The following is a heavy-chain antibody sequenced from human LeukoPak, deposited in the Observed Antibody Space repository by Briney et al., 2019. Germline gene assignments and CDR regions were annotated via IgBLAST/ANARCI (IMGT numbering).Heavy chain of an antibody. CDR3: ASGAADGYNFGFDY. CDR2: IHSSGSA. D-gene: IGHD5-24*01. J-gene: IGHJ4*02. V-gene: IGHV4-59*12. CDR1: GASLNDYY. Sequence: SETLSLTCTVSGASLNDYYWSWIRQPPGKALEWIGFIHSSGSANSNPSLTSRVTISIDTSKNQFSLNLRSLTAADTAVYFCASGAADGYNFGFDYWGQGTLVAVSS.